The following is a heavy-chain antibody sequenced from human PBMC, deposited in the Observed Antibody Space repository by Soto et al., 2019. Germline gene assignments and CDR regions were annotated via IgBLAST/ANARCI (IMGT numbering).Heavy chain of an antibody. Sequence: QVQLQESGPGLVKPSETLSLTCTVSGGSISSYYWSWIRQPPGKVLAWIGYIYYSGSTNYNPSLKSRVTISVDTSRNQFSLKLSSVTAADTAVYYCASGTPDYDFWSGYYTYYDGMDVWGQGTTVTVSS. CDR3: ASGTPDYDFWSGYYTYYDGMDV. D-gene: IGHD3-3*01. CDR2: IYYSGST. CDR1: GGSISSYY. J-gene: IGHJ6*02. V-gene: IGHV4-59*01.